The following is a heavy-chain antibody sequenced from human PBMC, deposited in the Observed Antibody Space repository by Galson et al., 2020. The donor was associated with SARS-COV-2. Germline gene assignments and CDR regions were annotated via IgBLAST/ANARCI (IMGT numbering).Heavy chain of an antibody. J-gene: IGHJ3*02. CDR2: ISYDGSNK. Sequence: GGSLRLSCAASGFTFSIYTMHWVRQAPGKGLEWVAVISYDGSNKYYADSVKGRFTISSDNSKNTLYLQMNSLRAEDTAVYYCAGGRATATKGAFDIWGQGTMVTVSS. V-gene: IGHV3-30*01. D-gene: IGHD1-1*01. CDR1: GFTFSIYT. CDR3: AGGRATATKGAFDI.